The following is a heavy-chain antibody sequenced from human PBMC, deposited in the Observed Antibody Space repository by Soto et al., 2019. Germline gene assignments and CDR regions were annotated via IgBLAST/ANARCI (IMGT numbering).Heavy chain of an antibody. D-gene: IGHD2-2*01. CDR3: AREDSIIIPAVSDF. Sequence: GGSLRLSCVVSGFTFNNYGINWVRQAPGKGLEWVSSVSKSGYTYYSDSVKGRFTISRDNAKNSVSLQMNTLRAEDTAVYYCAREDSIIIPAVSDFWGQGTLVTVSS. V-gene: IGHV3-21*01. J-gene: IGHJ4*02. CDR2: VSKSGYT. CDR1: GFTFNNYG.